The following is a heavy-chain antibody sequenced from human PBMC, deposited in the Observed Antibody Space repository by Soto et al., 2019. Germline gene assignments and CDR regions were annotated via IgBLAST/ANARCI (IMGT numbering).Heavy chain of an antibody. CDR2: INPSGSP. CDR3: ASSYCYGYLYYYYYGMDV. CDR1: GGSCAGSY. Sequence: ISLNCAVYGGSCAGSYWSWSRQPPGKGLHCSGEINPSGSPNYNPSRRSRATRSVDTSKNLFSLELSSVTAADTAVYYCASSYCYGYLYYYYYGMDVWGQGTTVTVSS. V-gene: IGHV4-34*01. D-gene: IGHD5-18*01. J-gene: IGHJ6*02.